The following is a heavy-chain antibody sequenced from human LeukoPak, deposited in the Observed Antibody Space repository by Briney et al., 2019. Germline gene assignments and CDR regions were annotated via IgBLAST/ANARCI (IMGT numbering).Heavy chain of an antibody. V-gene: IGHV3-21*01. CDR3: ARGRDSDYAFDY. D-gene: IGHD4-17*01. CDR1: GFTFSSYA. J-gene: IGHJ4*02. CDR2: ISSSGDYI. Sequence: GGSLRLSCAASGFTFSSYAMSWVRQAPGKGLEWVSSISSSGDYIMYTDSVKGRFTISRDNAKNSLYLQMNSLRDEDTAVYYCARGRDSDYAFDYWGQGTLVTVSS.